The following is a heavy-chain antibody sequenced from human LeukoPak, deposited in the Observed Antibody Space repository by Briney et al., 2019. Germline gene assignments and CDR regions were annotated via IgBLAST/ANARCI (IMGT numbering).Heavy chain of an antibody. D-gene: IGHD3-22*01. Sequence: SETLSLTCTVSGGSISSYYWSWIRQPAGKGLEWIGRIYTSGSTNYNPSLKSRVTISVDKSKNQFSLKLSSVTAADTAVYYCARGATSYYYDSSGYYSGRLSDYWGQGTLVTVSS. J-gene: IGHJ4*02. CDR3: ARGATSYYYDSSGYYSGRLSDY. V-gene: IGHV4-4*07. CDR1: GGSISSYY. CDR2: IYTSGST.